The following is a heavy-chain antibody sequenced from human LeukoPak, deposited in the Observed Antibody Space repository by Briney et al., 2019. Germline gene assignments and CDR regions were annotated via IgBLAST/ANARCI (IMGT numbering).Heavy chain of an antibody. CDR3: ARAGMVTTYYFDY. CDR2: ISSSGSTI. D-gene: IGHD5-18*01. V-gene: IGHV3-11*01. J-gene: IGHJ4*02. Sequence: PGGSLRLSCAASGFTFSNSWMSWVRQAPGKGLEWVSYISSSGSTIYYADSVKGRFTISRDNAKNSLYLQMNSLRAEDTAVYYCARAGMVTTYYFDYWGQGTLVTVSS. CDR1: GFTFSNSW.